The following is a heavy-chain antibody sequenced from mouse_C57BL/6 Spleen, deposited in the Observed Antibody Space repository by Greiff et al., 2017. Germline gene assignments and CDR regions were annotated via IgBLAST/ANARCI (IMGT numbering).Heavy chain of an antibody. J-gene: IGHJ3*01. CDR3: ARGRESAY. CDR2: IYPGDGDT. CDR1: GYAFSSYW. V-gene: IGHV1-80*01. Sequence: QVQLQQSGAELVKPGASVKISCKASGYAFSSYWMNWVKQRPGKGLEWIGQIYPGDGDTNYNGKLKGKAPLTADKSSSPAYMQRSSLTSEASAVYFCARGRESAYWGQGTLVTVSA.